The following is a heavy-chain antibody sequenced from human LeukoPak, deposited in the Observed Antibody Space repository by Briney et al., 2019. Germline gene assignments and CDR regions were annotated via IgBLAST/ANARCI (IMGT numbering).Heavy chain of an antibody. CDR2: IRYDGSNK. CDR3: AKDRAMIRGVFITTDY. D-gene: IGHD3-10*01. CDR1: GFTFSSYG. J-gene: IGHJ4*02. V-gene: IGHV3-30*02. Sequence: GGSLRLSCAASGFTFSSYGMHWVRQAPGKGLEWVAFIRYDGSNKYYADSVKGRFTISRDNSKNTLYLQMNSLRAEDTAVYYCAKDRAMIRGVFITTDYWGQGTLVTVCS.